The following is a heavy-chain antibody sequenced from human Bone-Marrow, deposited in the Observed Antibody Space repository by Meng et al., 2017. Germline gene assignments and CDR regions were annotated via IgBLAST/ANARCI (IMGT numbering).Heavy chain of an antibody. CDR1: GFTFGEYA. D-gene: IGHD3-16*01. Sequence: GESLKISCTAAGFTFGEYAMSGFRQAPGQGQEWVCFIRRKAYSGTADYAAAVKGIFTISRDVSKSIAYLQMNSLKTEDTAVYYCARGCRVSGKYTFDYWGQGTLVTVSS. J-gene: IGHJ4*02. CDR2: IRRKAYSGTA. V-gene: IGHV3-49*03. CDR3: ARGCRVSGKYTFDY.